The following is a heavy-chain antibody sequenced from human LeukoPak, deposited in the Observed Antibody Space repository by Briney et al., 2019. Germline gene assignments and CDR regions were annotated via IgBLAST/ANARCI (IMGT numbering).Heavy chain of an antibody. Sequence: VASVKVSCKASGYTFTGYYMHWVRQAPGQGLEWMGGIIPIFGTANYAQKFQGRVTITTDESTSTAYMELSSLRSEDTAVYYCARGDGANDYWGQGTLVTVSS. D-gene: IGHD3-10*01. CDR3: ARGDGANDY. J-gene: IGHJ4*02. CDR2: IIPIFGTA. CDR1: GYTFTGYY. V-gene: IGHV1-69*05.